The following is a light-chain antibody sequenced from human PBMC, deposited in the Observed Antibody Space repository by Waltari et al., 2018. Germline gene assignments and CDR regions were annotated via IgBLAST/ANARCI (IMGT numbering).Light chain of an antibody. Sequence: EIVLTQSPATLSLSPGERATLYCRASQSIDNFLAWYQQTPGQAPRLLIYDSSNRATDIQARFSGSGSGTDFTLTISSLEPEDFAVYYCQQRSGWPPTFGGGTKVDI. CDR3: QQRSGWPPT. J-gene: IGKJ4*01. V-gene: IGKV3-11*01. CDR1: QSIDNF. CDR2: DSS.